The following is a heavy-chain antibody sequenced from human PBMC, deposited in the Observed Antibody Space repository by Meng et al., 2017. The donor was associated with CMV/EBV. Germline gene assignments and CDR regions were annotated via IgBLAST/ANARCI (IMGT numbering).Heavy chain of an antibody. CDR1: GDSVSSNSTA. Sequence: LRLSCAISGDSVSSNSTAWNWIRQSPSRGLEWLGRTYYRSEWYNDYAVSVKSRITINPDTSKNQFSLQLNSVTPEDTAVYYCARGPGGRFDYWGQGTLVTVSS. D-gene: IGHD3-10*01. J-gene: IGHJ4*02. CDR3: ARGPGGRFDY. CDR2: TYYRSEWYN. V-gene: IGHV6-1*01.